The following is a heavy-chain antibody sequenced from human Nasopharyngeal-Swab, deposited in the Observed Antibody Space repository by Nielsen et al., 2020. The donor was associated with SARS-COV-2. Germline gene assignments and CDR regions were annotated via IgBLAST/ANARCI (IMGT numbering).Heavy chain of an antibody. Sequence: LSLTCAASGFTFSNYWMTWVRQAPGKGLEWVANIKQDGSKKNYVDSVEGRFTISRDDAVNSLYLQMNSLRAEDTAVYYCATHNDYRFENWGQGTLVSVSS. V-gene: IGHV3-7*05. CDR3: ATHNDYRFEN. D-gene: IGHD4-11*01. J-gene: IGHJ4*02. CDR2: IKQDGSKK. CDR1: GFTFSNYW.